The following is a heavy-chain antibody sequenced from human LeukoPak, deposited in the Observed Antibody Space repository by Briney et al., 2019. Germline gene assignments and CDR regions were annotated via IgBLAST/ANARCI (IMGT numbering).Heavy chain of an antibody. CDR2: INPSGGST. CDR3: ARDPLMVVVPAAIEFDP. CDR1: GYTFTSYY. Sequence: ASVKVSCKASGYTFTSYYMHWVRQAPGQGLEWMGIINPSGGSTSYAQKFQGRVTMTRDTSTSTAYMELSSLRSEDTAVYYCARDPLMVVVPAAIEFDPWGQGTLVTVSS. V-gene: IGHV1-46*01. D-gene: IGHD2-2*02. J-gene: IGHJ5*02.